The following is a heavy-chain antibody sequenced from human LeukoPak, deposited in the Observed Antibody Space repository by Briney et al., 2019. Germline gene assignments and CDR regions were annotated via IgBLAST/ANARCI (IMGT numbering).Heavy chain of an antibody. CDR2: IYYSGST. V-gene: IGHV4-39*01. D-gene: IGHD6-13*01. J-gene: IGHJ4*02. Sequence: SETLSLTCTVSGGSISSSSYYWGWIRQPPGKGLEWIGSIYYSGSTYYNPSLKSRVTISVDTSKNQFSLKLSSVTAAGTAVYYCARHRSSPLYYFDYWGQGTLVTVSS. CDR3: ARHRSSPLYYFDY. CDR1: GGSISSSSYY.